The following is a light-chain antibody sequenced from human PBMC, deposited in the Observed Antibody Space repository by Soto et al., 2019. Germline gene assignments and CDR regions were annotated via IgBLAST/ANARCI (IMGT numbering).Light chain of an antibody. V-gene: IGKV4-1*01. Sequence: IVMTQSPDSLAVSLGERATINCKSSQSLLYSSNNKNYLAWFQHKPGQPPKLLLYWASTRESGVPDRFSGGGSGTDFTLTISSLQAEDVAVYYCQQYYTTPLTFGGGTKVDIK. J-gene: IGKJ4*01. CDR1: QSLLYSSNNKNY. CDR3: QQYYTTPLT. CDR2: WAS.